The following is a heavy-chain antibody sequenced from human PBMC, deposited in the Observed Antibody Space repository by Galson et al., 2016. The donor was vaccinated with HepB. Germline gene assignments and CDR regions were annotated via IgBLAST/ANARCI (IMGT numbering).Heavy chain of an antibody. CDR2: IWYDGNKK. CDR3: TRDLVSGIYSHAMDV. J-gene: IGHJ6*02. V-gene: IGHV3-33*01. CDR1: GFTFSKYG. D-gene: IGHD1-26*01. Sequence: SLRLSCAASGFTFSKYGMHWVRQAPGKGLEWVAVIWYDGNKKYHSDSVKGRFTISRDNSKDTMYLQMNSPRVDDTGVYYCTRDLVSGIYSHAMDVWGQGTTVTVSS.